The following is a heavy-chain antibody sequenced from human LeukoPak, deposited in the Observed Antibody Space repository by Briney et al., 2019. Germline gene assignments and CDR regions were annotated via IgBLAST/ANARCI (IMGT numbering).Heavy chain of an antibody. CDR1: GFIFSNFW. J-gene: IGHJ4*02. CDR3: AKDIYYDSSGSNSFDY. D-gene: IGHD3-22*01. CDR2: IKQGGSEK. Sequence: GGSLRLSCAASGFIFSNFWMTWVRQAPGKGLEWVANIKQGGSEKYYVDSVKGRFTISRDNAKNSLNLQMNSLRAEDTAVYYCAKDIYYDSSGSNSFDYWGQGTLVTVSS. V-gene: IGHV3-7*03.